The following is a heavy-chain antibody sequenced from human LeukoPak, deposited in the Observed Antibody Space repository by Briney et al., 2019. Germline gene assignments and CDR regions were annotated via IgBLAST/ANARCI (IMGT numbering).Heavy chain of an antibody. CDR2: IDPSDSYT. CDR1: GYSFTSYW. D-gene: IGHD6-19*01. CDR3: ASTEQWLAPLDY. V-gene: IGHV5-10-1*01. J-gene: IGHJ4*02. Sequence: GESLKISCKGSGYSFTSYWISWVHQMPGKGLEWMGRIDPSDSYTNYSPSFQGHVTISADKSISTAYLQWSSLKASDTAMYYCASTEQWLAPLDYWGQGTLVTVSS.